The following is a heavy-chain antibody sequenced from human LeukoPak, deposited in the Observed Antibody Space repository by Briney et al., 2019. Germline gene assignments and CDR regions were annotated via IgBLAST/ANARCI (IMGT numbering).Heavy chain of an antibody. CDR2: IYYSGST. D-gene: IGHD3-3*01. V-gene: IGHV4-59*01. Sequence: SETLSLTCTVSGGSISSYYWSWIRQPPGKGLEWIGYIYYSGSTNYNPSLKSRVTISVDTSKNQFSLKLSSATAADTAVYYCARDSRTTIFGVVSWWFDPWGQGTLVTVSS. J-gene: IGHJ5*02. CDR3: ARDSRTTIFGVVSWWFDP. CDR1: GGSISSYY.